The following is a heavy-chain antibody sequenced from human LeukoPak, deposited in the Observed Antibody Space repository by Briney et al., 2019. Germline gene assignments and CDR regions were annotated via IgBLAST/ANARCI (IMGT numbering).Heavy chain of an antibody. CDR1: GFTFSSSA. J-gene: IGHJ5*02. D-gene: IGHD2-2*01. Sequence: PGGSLRLSCSASGFTFSSSAMHWVRQAPGKGLECLSAISTNGGSTYYADSVKGRFTISRDNSKNTLYLQMNSLRAEDTAVYYCAQESELLCGGWFDPWGQGTLVTVSS. CDR3: AQESELLCGGWFDP. V-gene: IGHV3-64*04. CDR2: ISTNGGST.